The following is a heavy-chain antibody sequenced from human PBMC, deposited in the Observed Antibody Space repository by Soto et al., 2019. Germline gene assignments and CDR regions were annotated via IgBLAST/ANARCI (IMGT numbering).Heavy chain of an antibody. D-gene: IGHD2-21*02. V-gene: IGHV3-7*01. CDR1: GFTFSSYW. Sequence: GGSLRLSCTASGFTFSSYWMTWVRQAPGKGLEWVANIKQDGSERYYVDAVKGRFSISRDNAKNSLYLQMDSLRAEDTAVYYCGRSYCGGYCYLDYWGQGTLVTVSS. J-gene: IGHJ4*02. CDR2: IKQDGSER. CDR3: GRSYCGGYCYLDY.